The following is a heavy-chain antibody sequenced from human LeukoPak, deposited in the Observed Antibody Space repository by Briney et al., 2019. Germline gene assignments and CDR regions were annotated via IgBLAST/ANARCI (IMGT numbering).Heavy chain of an antibody. V-gene: IGHV1-69*04. CDR1: GGTFSSYA. J-gene: IGHJ1*01. D-gene: IGHD4-17*01. CDR3: ARDDYGDYVSYFQH. CDR2: IIPILGIA. Sequence: SSVKVSCKASGGTFSSYAISWVRQAPGQGLEWMGRIIPILGIANYAQKFQGRVTMTTDTSTSTAYMELRSLRSDDTAVYYCARDDYGDYVSYFQHWGQGTLVIVSS.